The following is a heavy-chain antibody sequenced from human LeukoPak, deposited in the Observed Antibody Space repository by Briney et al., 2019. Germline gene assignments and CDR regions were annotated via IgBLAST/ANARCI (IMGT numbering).Heavy chain of an antibody. CDR2: LYYSGST. V-gene: IGHV4-59*01. J-gene: IGHJ6*02. CDR1: GGSISSYY. Sequence: SETLSLTCTGSGGSISSYYWSWIRQPPGKGLEWIGYLYYSGSTNYNPSLKSRVTISVDTSKNQFSLKLSSVTAADTAVYYCAREYYYDSSGYPIYYYYYGMDVWGQGTTVTVSS. D-gene: IGHD3-22*01. CDR3: AREYYYDSSGYPIYYYYYGMDV.